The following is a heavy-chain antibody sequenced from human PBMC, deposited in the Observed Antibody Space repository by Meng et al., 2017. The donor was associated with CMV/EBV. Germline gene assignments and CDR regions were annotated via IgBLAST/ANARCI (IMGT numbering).Heavy chain of an antibody. V-gene: IGHV5-51*01. CDR2: IYPGDSDT. CDR1: YSLTSYW. Sequence: YSLTSYWIGWVRQMPGKGLEWMGIIYPGDSDTRYSPSFQGQGTISADKSISTAYLQWSSLKASDTAMYYCARQGEGIVVVPAAIWFDPWGQGTLVTVSS. CDR3: ARQGEGIVVVPAAIWFDP. D-gene: IGHD2-2*01. J-gene: IGHJ5*02.